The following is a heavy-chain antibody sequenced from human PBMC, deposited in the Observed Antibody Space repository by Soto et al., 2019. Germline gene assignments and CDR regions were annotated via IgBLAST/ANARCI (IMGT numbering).Heavy chain of an antibody. CDR1: GFTFNNYV. D-gene: IGHD5-12*01. J-gene: IGHJ5*02. CDR2: ISGSGDRT. V-gene: IGHV3-23*01. Sequence: EVQLLESGGGLVQPGGSLRLSCAASGFTFNNYVMSWVRQAPGKGLEWVSGISGSGDRTNYADSVKGRFTTSRDNSRNTMYLHVNSLRVEDTAMYYCAKGSRWLQLGERDPWGPGTLVTVSS. CDR3: AKGSRWLQLGERDP.